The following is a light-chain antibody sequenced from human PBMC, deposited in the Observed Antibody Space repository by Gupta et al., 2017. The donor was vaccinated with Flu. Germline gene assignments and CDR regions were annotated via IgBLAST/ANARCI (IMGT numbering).Light chain of an antibody. CDR1: QSLLHSNGYNY. CDR3: MQDLQTPF. J-gene: IGKJ4*01. Sequence: DIVMTQSPLSLPVTPGEPASISCRSSQSLLHSNGYNYLDWYLQKPGQSPQLLIYLGSNRASGVTDRFSGSGSGTDFTLKISRVEAEDVGVYYCMQDLQTPFFGGGTKVEIK. V-gene: IGKV2-28*01. CDR2: LGS.